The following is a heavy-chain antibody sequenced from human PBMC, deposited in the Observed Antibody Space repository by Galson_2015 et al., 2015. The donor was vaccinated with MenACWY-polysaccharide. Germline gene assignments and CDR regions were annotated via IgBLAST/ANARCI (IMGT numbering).Heavy chain of an antibody. Sequence: SLRLSCAASELTFSGHWMAWVRQAPGKGLEWVGNTNQDGSVKFYVDSVKGRFTISRDNAKNSLYLQMDNLRAGDSAVYYCTNGGLWGQGTLVTVSS. J-gene: IGHJ4*02. CDR3: TNGGL. CDR2: TNQDGSVK. D-gene: IGHD3-16*01. V-gene: IGHV3-7*01. CDR1: ELTFSGHW.